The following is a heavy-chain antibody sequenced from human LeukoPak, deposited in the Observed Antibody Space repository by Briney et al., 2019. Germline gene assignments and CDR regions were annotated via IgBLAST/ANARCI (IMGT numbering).Heavy chain of an antibody. J-gene: IGHJ4*01. D-gene: IGHD6-6*01. CDR1: GFTFSSYA. CDR2: IIGSGGAT. Sequence: GGSLRLSCAASGFTFSSYAMSWVRHAPGKGLEGVSAIIGSGGATYYADSVKGRFTISRDNSKNTLYLHMNNLRAEDTAVYYCAKRRSSSTPRDFDYWGHGTLVTVSS. CDR3: AKRRSSSTPRDFDY. V-gene: IGHV3-23*01.